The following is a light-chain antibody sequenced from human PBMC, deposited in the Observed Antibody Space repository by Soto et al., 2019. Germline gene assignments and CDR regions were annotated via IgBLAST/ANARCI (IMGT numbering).Light chain of an antibody. CDR2: AAS. CDR3: QQLNSYPLA. J-gene: IGKJ1*01. CDR1: QGISSY. Sequence: DIPLTQSPSFLSASVGDRVTITCRASQGISSYLAWYQQKPGKAPKLLIYAASTLQSGVPSRFSGSGSGTEFTLTISSLQHEDFATYYCQQLNSYPLAFGQGTKVEIK. V-gene: IGKV1-9*01.